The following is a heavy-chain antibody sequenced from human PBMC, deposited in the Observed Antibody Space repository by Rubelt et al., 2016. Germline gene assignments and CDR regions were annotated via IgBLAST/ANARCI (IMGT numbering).Heavy chain of an antibody. V-gene: IGHV4-34*01. CDR1: GGSFSGYY. Sequence: QVQLQQWGAGLLKPSETLSLTCAVYGGSFSGYYWSWIRQPPGKGLEWIGEINHSGSTNYNPSLKSRVTRSRDTSKNPFSRKPRSVTAADTAVDYWAGSKGGLGGNMMDYWGQGTLVTVSS. D-gene: IGHD3-16*01. CDR3: AGSKGGLGGNMMDY. CDR2: INHSGST. J-gene: IGHJ4*02.